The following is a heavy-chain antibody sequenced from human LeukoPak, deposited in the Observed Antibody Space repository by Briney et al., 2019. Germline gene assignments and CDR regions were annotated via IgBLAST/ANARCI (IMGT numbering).Heavy chain of an antibody. V-gene: IGHV2-5*01. CDR1: GFSLSTSGMS. D-gene: IGHD4-17*01. Sequence: SGPTLVNPTQTLTLTCTFSGFSLSTSGMSVSWIRQPPGKALEWPALIYWNDDKRYNTSLKSRVTITKDTSKNQVVLTMTNMDPVDTATYYCAHEDDYGNLHDAFDIWGQGTMVTVSS. CDR3: AHEDDYGNLHDAFDI. J-gene: IGHJ3*02. CDR2: IYWNDDK.